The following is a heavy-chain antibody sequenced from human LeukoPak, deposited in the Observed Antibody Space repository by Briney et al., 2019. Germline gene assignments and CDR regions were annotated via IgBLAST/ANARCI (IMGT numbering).Heavy chain of an antibody. Sequence: SETLSLTCAVYGGPFSGYYWSWIRQPPGKGLEWIGEINHSGSTNYKPSLKSRVTISVDTSKNQFSLNLSSVTAADTAVYYCANLRRRSCSGGSSYSDWFDPWGQGTLVTVSS. D-gene: IGHD2-15*01. CDR3: ANLRRRSCSGGSSYSDWFDP. J-gene: IGHJ5*02. CDR2: INHSGST. CDR1: GGPFSGYY. V-gene: IGHV4-34*01.